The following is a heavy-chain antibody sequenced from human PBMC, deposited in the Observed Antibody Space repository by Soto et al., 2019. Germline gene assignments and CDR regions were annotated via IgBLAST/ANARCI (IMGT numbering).Heavy chain of an antibody. CDR1: GGSIRSGGYY. CDR3: ARDRLMATAGTARHYFGLDV. CDR2: IYYSGNT. J-gene: IGHJ6*02. Sequence: SETLSLTCTVSGGSIRSGGYYWSWVRQNPRKGLEWIGNIYYSGNTYYNPSLKSRLTNSVDTSKNQFSLNLSSVTAADTAVYYCARDRLMATAGTARHYFGLDVWGQGTTVTVSS. V-gene: IGHV4-31*03. D-gene: IGHD5-18*01.